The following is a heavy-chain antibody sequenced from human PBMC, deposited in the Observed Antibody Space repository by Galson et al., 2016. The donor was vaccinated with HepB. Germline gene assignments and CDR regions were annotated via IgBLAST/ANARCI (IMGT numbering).Heavy chain of an antibody. CDR3: GRDQDVIRYFDWFREAHYYASDI. J-gene: IGHJ3*02. Sequence: SVKVSCKASGYTFTSYGINWVRQAPGQGLEWMGWISAYNGNTIYAQKYQGRVTMTTETSTSTVYMELRSLRSDGTAGYYCGRDQDVIRYFDWFREAHYYASDIWGQGTIVTVSS. CDR2: ISAYNGNT. CDR1: GYTFTSYG. D-gene: IGHD3-9*01. V-gene: IGHV1-18*01.